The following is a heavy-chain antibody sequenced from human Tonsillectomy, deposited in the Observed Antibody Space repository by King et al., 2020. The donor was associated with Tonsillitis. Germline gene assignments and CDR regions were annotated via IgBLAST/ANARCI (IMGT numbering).Heavy chain of an antibody. J-gene: IGHJ5*02. CDR1: GGSFSGYY. CDR3: ARVASYCSSTSCYLGNWFDP. CDR2: INHSGST. D-gene: IGHD2-2*01. V-gene: IGHV4-34*01. Sequence: QVQLQQWGAGLLKPSETLSLTCAVYGGSFSGYYWSWIRQPPGKGLEWIGEINHSGSTNYNPSLKSRVTISVDTSKNQFSLKLSSVTAADTAVYYCARVASYCSSTSCYLGNWFDPWGQGTLVTVSS.